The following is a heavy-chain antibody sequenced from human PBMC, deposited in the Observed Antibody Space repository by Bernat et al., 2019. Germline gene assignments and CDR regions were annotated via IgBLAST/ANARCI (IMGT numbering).Heavy chain of an antibody. J-gene: IGHJ4*02. V-gene: IGHV3-30-3*01. D-gene: IGHD2-15*01. CDR3: ARDCSGGSCFDY. Sequence: QVQLVESGGGVVQPGRSLRLSCAASGFTFSSYAMHWVRQAPGKGLEWVAVISYVGSNKYYADSVKGRFTISRDNSKNTLYLQMNSLRAEDTAVYYCARDCSGGSCFDYWGQGTLVTVSS. CDR2: ISYVGSNK. CDR1: GFTFSSYA.